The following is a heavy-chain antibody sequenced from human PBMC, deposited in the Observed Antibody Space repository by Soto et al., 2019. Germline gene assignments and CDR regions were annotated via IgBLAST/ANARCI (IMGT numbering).Heavy chain of an antibody. Sequence: ASVKVSCKASGGTFSSYAISWVRQAPGQGLEWMGGIIPIFGTANYAQKFQGRVTITADESTSTAYMELSSLRSEDTAVYYCAGDLSYYYGMDVWGQGTTVTVSS. V-gene: IGHV1-69*13. CDR2: IIPIFGTA. CDR3: AGDLSYYYGMDV. J-gene: IGHJ6*02. CDR1: GGTFSSYA.